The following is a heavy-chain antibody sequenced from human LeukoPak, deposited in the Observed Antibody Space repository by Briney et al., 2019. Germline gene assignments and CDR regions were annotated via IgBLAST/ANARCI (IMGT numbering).Heavy chain of an antibody. CDR2: INPNSGGT. V-gene: IGHV1-2*02. D-gene: IGHD4-17*01. J-gene: IGHJ4*02. CDR1: GYTFTGYY. CDR3: ARDRDYGDYTFDY. Sequence: ASVNVSCTASGYTFTGYYMHWVRQAPGQGLEWMGWINPNSGGTNYAQKFQGRVTMTRDTSISTAYMELSRLRSDDTAVYYCARDRDYGDYTFDYWGQGTLVTVSS.